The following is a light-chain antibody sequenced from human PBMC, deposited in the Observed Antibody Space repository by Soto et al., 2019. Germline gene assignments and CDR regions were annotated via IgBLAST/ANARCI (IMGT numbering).Light chain of an antibody. CDR3: QKYGSSPLT. V-gene: IGKV3-20*01. CDR2: GAS. J-gene: IGKJ4*01. Sequence: ETVLTQSPGTLSLSPGERATLSCRASQSLSSSYLAWYQQKPGLAPRLLIYGASSRATGIPDRFSGSGSGTDFTLTISRLEPEDFAVYYCQKYGSSPLTFGGGTKVEIK. CDR1: QSLSSSY.